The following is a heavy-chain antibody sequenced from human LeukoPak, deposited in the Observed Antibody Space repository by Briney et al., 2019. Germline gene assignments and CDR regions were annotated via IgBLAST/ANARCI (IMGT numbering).Heavy chain of an antibody. CDR3: ASTPVYYDSSGYVDY. CDR1: GFTYSRYA. V-gene: IGHV3-23*01. CDR2: ISGSGGST. D-gene: IGHD3-22*01. Sequence: PGRSLRLSRAASGFTYSRYAMSWVRQPPAKGLEGVSAISGSGGSTYYADSVKGRFTISRDNSKNTLYLQMNSLRAEDTAVYYCASTPVYYDSSGYVDYWGQGTLVTVSS. J-gene: IGHJ4*02.